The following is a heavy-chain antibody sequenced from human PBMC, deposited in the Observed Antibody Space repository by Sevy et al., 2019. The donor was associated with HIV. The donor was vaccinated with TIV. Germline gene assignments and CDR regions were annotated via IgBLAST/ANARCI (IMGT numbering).Heavy chain of an antibody. V-gene: IGHV4-59*01. CDR3: ASAMVRGVINDYYGMDV. CDR2: IYYSGST. D-gene: IGHD3-10*01. Sequence: SETLSLTCTVSGGSISSYYWSWIRQPPGKGLEWIGYIYYSGSTNYIPSLKSRVTISVDTSKNQFSLKLSSVTAADTAVYYCASAMVRGVINDYYGMDVWGQGTTVTVSS. CDR1: GGSISSYY. J-gene: IGHJ6*02.